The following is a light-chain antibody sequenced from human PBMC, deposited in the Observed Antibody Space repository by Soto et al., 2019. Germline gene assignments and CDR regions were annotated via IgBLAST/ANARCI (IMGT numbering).Light chain of an antibody. Sequence: QSVLTQPASVSGSPGQSITISCSGGSSDVAGYDFVSWYQQHPGKAPKLMIYEVSYRPSGVFNRFSGSKSGNTASLTISGLQAEDEADYYCSSYTSSTTLYVFGTGTKLTVL. J-gene: IGLJ1*01. CDR3: SSYTSSTTLYV. V-gene: IGLV2-14*01. CDR1: SSDVAGYDF. CDR2: EVS.